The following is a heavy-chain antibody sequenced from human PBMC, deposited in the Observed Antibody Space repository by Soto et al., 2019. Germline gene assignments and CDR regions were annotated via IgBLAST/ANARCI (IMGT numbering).Heavy chain of an antibody. V-gene: IGHV3-30-3*01. Sequence: SLRLSCAASGFTLSSYAMHWVRQAPGKGLEWVAVISYDASNKYYADSVKGRFTISRDNSKNTLYLQMNSLRAEDTAVYYCARGHTVTDPEYWGQGTLVTVSS. CDR2: ISYDASNK. CDR3: ARGHTVTDPEY. D-gene: IGHD4-17*01. CDR1: GFTLSSYA. J-gene: IGHJ4*02.